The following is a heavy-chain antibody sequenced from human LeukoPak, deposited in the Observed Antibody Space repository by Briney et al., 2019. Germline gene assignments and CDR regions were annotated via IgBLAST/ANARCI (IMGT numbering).Heavy chain of an antibody. CDR2: INHSGST. V-gene: IGHV4-34*01. CDR1: GGSFSDYY. J-gene: IGHJ4*02. D-gene: IGHD5-24*01. Sequence: SETLSLTCAVYGGSFSDYYWTWLRQPPGKGLEWIGEINHSGSTNYNPSLKSRVTISVDTSKNQFSLKLSSVTAADTAVYYCARGGEMATTYVDYWGQGTLVTVSS. CDR3: ARGGEMATTYVDY.